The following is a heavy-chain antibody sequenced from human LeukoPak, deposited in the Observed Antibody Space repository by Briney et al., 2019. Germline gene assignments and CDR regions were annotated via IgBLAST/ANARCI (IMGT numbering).Heavy chain of an antibody. D-gene: IGHD4-23*01. CDR3: ARLDQGRWYYYGMDV. J-gene: IGHJ6*04. CDR2: IKPDGSQK. Sequence: GGSLRVSWAASGLTFSSYWMGWVRHAPGKGLECVANIKPDGSQKYYVDSVKGRLPISRDHAKNSLYLQMNSVRAEDTAVYYCARLDQGRWYYYGMDVWGKGTTVTV. CDR1: GLTFSSYW. V-gene: IGHV3-7*03.